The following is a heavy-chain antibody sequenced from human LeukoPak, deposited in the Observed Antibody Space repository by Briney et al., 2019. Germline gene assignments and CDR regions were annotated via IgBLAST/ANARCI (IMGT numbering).Heavy chain of an antibody. CDR1: GYTFTTXX. J-gene: IGHJ4*02. V-gene: IGHV1-2*02. CDR2: ITPSGGT. D-gene: IGHD5-24*01. Sequence: ASVKVSCKASGYTFTTXXXXXXXQAPGQGXXXMGWITPSGGTNYPQKFQGRVAITRDTSITTAYMDLSRLTSDDTAVYYCARDRYGDGFAHFDYWGQGALVTVSS. CDR3: ARDRYGDGFAHFDY.